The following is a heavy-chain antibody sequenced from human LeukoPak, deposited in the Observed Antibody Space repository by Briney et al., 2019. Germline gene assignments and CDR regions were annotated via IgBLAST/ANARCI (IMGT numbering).Heavy chain of an antibody. CDR1: GFTFSSYW. J-gene: IGHJ4*02. D-gene: IGHD3-22*01. V-gene: IGHV3-74*01. Sequence: GGSLRLSCAASGFTFSSYWMHWVRQAPGKGLVWVSRINSDGSSTSYADSVKGRLTISRDNAKNTLYLQMNSLRAEDTAVYYCARAIPYYYDSSGYSLDYWGQGTLVTVSS. CDR2: INSDGSST. CDR3: ARAIPYYYDSSGYSLDY.